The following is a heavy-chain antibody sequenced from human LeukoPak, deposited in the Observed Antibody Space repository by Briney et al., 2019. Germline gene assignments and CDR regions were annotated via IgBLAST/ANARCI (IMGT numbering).Heavy chain of an antibody. CDR3: ATSSGWYERNTWGGWFDP. Sequence: SETLSLTCSVSGGSIRSYYWNWIRQPPGKGLEWIGYIYYSGSTNYNPSLKSRVSISVDTSKNQFSLKLRSVTAADTAAYYCATSSGWYERNTWGGWFDPWGQGTLVTVSS. J-gene: IGHJ5*02. D-gene: IGHD6-19*01. CDR1: GGSIRSYY. V-gene: IGHV4-59*01. CDR2: IYYSGST.